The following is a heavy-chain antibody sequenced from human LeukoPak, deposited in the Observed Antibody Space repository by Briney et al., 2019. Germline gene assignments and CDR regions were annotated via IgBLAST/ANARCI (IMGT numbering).Heavy chain of an antibody. CDR1: GYTFTSYY. Sequence: ASVKVSCKASGYTFTSYYMHWVRQAPGQGLEWVGIINPSGGSTSYAQKFQGRVTMTRDTSTSTVYMELSSLRSEDTAVYYCARFFETRSGWYSGFDYWGQGTLVTVSS. V-gene: IGHV1-46*01. CDR3: ARFFETRSGWYSGFDY. J-gene: IGHJ4*02. CDR2: INPSGGST. D-gene: IGHD6-19*01.